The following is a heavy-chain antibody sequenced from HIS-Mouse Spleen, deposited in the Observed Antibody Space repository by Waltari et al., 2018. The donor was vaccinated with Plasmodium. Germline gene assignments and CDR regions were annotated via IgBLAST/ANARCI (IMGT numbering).Heavy chain of an antibody. J-gene: IGHJ2*01. Sequence: EVQLVESGGGLVQPGGSLRLSCAASGFTLSSYWMGWVRRVAGKGLEWVANIKQDGSEKYYVDSVKGRFTISRDNAKNSLYLQMNSLRAEDTAVYYCASSWYWYFDLWGRGTLVTVSS. CDR2: IKQDGSEK. V-gene: IGHV3-7*01. D-gene: IGHD6-13*01. CDR1: GFTLSSYW. CDR3: ASSWYWYFDL.